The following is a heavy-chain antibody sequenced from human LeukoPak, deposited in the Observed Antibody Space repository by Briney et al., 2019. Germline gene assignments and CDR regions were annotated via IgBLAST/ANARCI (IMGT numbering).Heavy chain of an antibody. CDR1: GYTFTSYG. V-gene: IGHV1-18*01. CDR2: ISAYNGKT. CDR3: ARGSRDGYNSYYYYMDV. Sequence: ASVKVCCKASGYTFTSYGISWVRQAPGQGLEWMGWISAYNGKTNYAQKLQGRFTMTTDTSTSTAYMELRSLRSDDTAVYYCARGSRDGYNSYYYYMDVWGKGTTVTVSS. J-gene: IGHJ6*03. D-gene: IGHD5-24*01.